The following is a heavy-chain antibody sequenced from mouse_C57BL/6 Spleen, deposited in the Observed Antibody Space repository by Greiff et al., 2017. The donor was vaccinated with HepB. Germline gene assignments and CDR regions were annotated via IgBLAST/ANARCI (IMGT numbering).Heavy chain of an antibody. CDR3: ARLRTGYFDY. V-gene: IGHV5-16*01. D-gene: IGHD1-1*01. Sequence: DVKLVESEGGLVQPGSSMKLSCTASGFTFSDYYMAWVRQVPEKGLEWVANINYDGSSTYYLDSLKSRFIISRDNAKNILYLQMSSLKSEDTATYYCARLRTGYFDYWGQGTTLTVSS. J-gene: IGHJ2*01. CDR1: GFTFSDYY. CDR2: INYDGSST.